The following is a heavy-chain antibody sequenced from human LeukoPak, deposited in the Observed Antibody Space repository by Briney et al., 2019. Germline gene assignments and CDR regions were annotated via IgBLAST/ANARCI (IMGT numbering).Heavy chain of an antibody. V-gene: IGHV4-59*01. CDR3: ARSLYGDYPFYFDY. D-gene: IGHD4-17*01. J-gene: IGHJ4*02. CDR1: GGSIGSYY. Sequence: SETLSLTCTVSGGSIGSYYWSWIRQPPGKGLEWIAYIYYSGSTNYNPSLKSRVTMLVDTSKNQFSLKLSSVTAADTAIYYCARSLYGDYPFYFDYWGQGALVTVSS. CDR2: IYYSGST.